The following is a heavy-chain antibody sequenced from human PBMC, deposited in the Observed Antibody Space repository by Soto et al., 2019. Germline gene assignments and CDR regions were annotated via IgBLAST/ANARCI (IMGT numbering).Heavy chain of an antibody. D-gene: IGHD6-6*01. CDR2: INAGNHNT. V-gene: IGHV1-3*01. J-gene: IGHJ4*02. CDR3: ARTPPIAARATFDY. CDR1: GCTFTNYA. Sequence: ASVKVSCKASGCTFTNYAMHWVRQAPGQRLEWMGWINAGNHNTKYSQKFQGRVTITRDTSASTAYMELSSLRSEDTAVYYCARTPPIAARATFDYWGQGTLVTVSS.